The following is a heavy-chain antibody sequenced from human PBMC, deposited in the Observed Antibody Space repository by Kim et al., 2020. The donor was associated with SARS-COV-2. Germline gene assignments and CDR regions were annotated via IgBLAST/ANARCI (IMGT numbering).Heavy chain of an antibody. Sequence: ASVKVSCKASGYTFTSYAMNWVRQAPGQGLEWMGWINTNTGNPTYAQGFTGRFVFSLDTSVSTAYLQISSLKAEDTAVYYCARSRGYDMLTGYYPNYYYYGMDVWGQGTTVTVSS. D-gene: IGHD3-9*01. CDR3: ARSRGYDMLTGYYPNYYYYGMDV. CDR1: GYTFTSYA. J-gene: IGHJ6*02. CDR2: INTNTGNP. V-gene: IGHV7-4-1*02.